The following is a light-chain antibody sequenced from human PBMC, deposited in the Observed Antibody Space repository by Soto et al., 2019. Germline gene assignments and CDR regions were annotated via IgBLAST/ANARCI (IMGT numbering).Light chain of an antibody. CDR2: RTF. J-gene: IGKJ5*01. V-gene: IGKV3-20*01. CDR3: QQYDTSPPT. CDR1: QTIASRY. Sequence: EIVLTQSPGTLSLSPGERATLACRASQTIASRYLAWYQHQPGQSPRLLIYRTFSRAPGIPDRFSGGGSGTDFPLPISRLDREDFAVYYCQQYDTSPPTFGQGTRLYIK.